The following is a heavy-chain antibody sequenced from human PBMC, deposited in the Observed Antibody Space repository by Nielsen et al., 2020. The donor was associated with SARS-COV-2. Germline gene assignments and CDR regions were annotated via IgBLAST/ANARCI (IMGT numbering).Heavy chain of an antibody. J-gene: IGHJ6*02. V-gene: IGHV3-48*03. CDR3: ARDHFLAAVGGMDV. D-gene: IGHD3-3*02. CDR1: GFTFSSYE. CDR2: ISSSGSTI. Sequence: GGSLRLSCAASGFTFSSYEMNWVRQAPGKGLEWVSYISSSGSTIYYADSVKGRFTISRDNAKNSLYLQMNSLRAEDTAVYYCARDHFLAAVGGMDVWGQGTTVTVSS.